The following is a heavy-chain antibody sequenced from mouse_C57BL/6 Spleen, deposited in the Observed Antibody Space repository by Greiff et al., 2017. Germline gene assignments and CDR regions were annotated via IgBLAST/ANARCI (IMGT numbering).Heavy chain of an antibody. CDR3: ARSITTVEYFDV. Sequence: VQLQQPGAELVKPGASVKLSCKASGYTFTSYWMHWVKQRPGQGLEWIGMIHPNSGSTNYNETFKSKATLTVDKSSSTAYMQLSSLTSEDSAVYYCARSITTVEYFDVWGTGTTVTVSS. J-gene: IGHJ1*03. V-gene: IGHV1-64*01. CDR2: IHPNSGST. CDR1: GYTFTSYW. D-gene: IGHD1-1*01.